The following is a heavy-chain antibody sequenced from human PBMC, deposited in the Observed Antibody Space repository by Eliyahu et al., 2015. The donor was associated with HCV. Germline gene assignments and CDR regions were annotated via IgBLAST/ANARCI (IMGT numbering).Heavy chain of an antibody. CDR2: INXDSRTT. V-gene: IGHV3-9*01. Sequence: EVQLVESGGGLLXPGMSLXLSCGAFGFKFDXXTMHWVRQVPGKGLEWVSGINXDSRTTGYADSVKGRFTISRDNAKNSLYLQMNSLRSEDTALYFCAKGPRVLKEVVATFFDSWGQGTLVTVSS. CDR3: AKGPRVLKEVVATFFDS. J-gene: IGHJ4*02. CDR1: GFKFDXXT. D-gene: IGHD2-15*01.